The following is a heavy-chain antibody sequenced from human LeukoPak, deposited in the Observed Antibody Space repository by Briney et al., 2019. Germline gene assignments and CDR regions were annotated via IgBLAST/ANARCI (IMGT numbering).Heavy chain of an antibody. CDR2: IRYDGTNK. V-gene: IGHV3-30*02. Sequence: PGGSLRLSCAASGFTFSRFGMHWVRQAPGKGLEWVAFIRYDGTNKYYAESAKGRFTISRDNSKNTLYLQMDSLRAEDTAVFYCAKDIGSGYCSGFSCSIDYWGQGTLVIVSS. J-gene: IGHJ4*02. CDR1: GFTFSRFG. D-gene: IGHD2-15*01. CDR3: AKDIGSGYCSGFSCSIDY.